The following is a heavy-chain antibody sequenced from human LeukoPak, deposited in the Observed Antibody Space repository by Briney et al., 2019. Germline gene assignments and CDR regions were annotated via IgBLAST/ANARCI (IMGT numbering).Heavy chain of an antibody. D-gene: IGHD5-24*01. Sequence: SSETLSLTCAVYGGSFSGYYWSWIRQPPGKGLEWIGEIKHSGSTNYNPSLKSRVTISVDTSKNQFCLKLSSVTAADTAVYYCASRDGYYPLDFDYWGQGTLVTVS. CDR1: GGSFSGYY. V-gene: IGHV4-34*01. CDR2: IKHSGST. J-gene: IGHJ4*02. CDR3: ASRDGYYPLDFDY.